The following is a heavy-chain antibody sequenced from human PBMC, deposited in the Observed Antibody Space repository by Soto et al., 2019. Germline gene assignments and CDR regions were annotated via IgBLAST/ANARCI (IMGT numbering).Heavy chain of an antibody. CDR2: IIPIFGTA. V-gene: IGHV1-69*12. J-gene: IGHJ6*02. CDR3: ARRGYSGYDDGDYYYYYGMDV. D-gene: IGHD5-12*01. Sequence: QVQLVQSGAEVKKPGSSVKVSCKASGGTFSSYAISWVRQAPGQGLEWMGGIIPIFGTANYAQKFQGRVTITAAESTSTADMELSSLRSEDTAVYYCARRGYSGYDDGDYYYYYGMDVWGQGTTVTVSS. CDR1: GGTFSSYA.